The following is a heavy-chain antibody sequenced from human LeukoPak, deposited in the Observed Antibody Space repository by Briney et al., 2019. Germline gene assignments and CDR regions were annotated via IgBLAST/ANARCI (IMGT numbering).Heavy chain of an antibody. Sequence: SETLSLTCAVYGGSFSGYYWTWIRQPPGKGLEWIGEINYSGITNYNPSLKSRITISVDTSKNQFSLKLSSVTAADTAVYYCARAEHYDYVWGSYRKFNYFDYWGQGTLVTVSS. CDR3: ARAEHYDYVWGSYRKFNYFDY. CDR1: GGSFSGYY. J-gene: IGHJ4*02. V-gene: IGHV4-34*01. D-gene: IGHD3-16*02. CDR2: INYSGIT.